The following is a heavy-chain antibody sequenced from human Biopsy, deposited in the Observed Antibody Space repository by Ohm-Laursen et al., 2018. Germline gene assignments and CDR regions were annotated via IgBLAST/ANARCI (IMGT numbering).Heavy chain of an antibody. V-gene: IGHV4-59*01. Sequence: TLSLTWTVSGGSISSDYWSWIRQTPGKGLEWIGYIYYSGSTNYNPSLKSRVTISVDTSKNQFSLRLNSVTAADTAVYYCARATNSTGWPYYYFYGMDVWGQGTTVTVSS. CDR3: ARATNSTGWPYYYFYGMDV. J-gene: IGHJ6*02. D-gene: IGHD2/OR15-2a*01. CDR1: GGSISSDY. CDR2: IYYSGST.